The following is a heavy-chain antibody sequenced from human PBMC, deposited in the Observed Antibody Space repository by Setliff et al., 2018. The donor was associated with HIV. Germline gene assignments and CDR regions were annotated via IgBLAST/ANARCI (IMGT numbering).Heavy chain of an antibody. D-gene: IGHD2-8*02. V-gene: IGHV3-33*01. CDR3: VRRTPLVAGDYFAFDV. CDR2: IWYVGSNK. J-gene: IGHJ6*02. CDR1: GFTFSSYG. Sequence: PGGSLRLSCVASGFTFSSYGMHWVRQAPGKGLEWVAVIWYVGSNKYYADSVKGRFTISLDLPGNRCSLNVRSVTAADAAVYYCVRRTPLVAGDYFAFDVWGQGAPVTVSS.